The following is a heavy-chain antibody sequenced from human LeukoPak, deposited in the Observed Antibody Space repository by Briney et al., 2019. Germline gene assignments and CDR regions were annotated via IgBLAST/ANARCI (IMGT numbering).Heavy chain of an antibody. V-gene: IGHV1-3*01. CDR3: ARSRGLYCSSTSCYGGGAFDI. D-gene: IGHD2-2*01. Sequence: ASVKVSCKASGYTFTSYAMHWVRQAPGQRPEWMGWINAGNGNTKYSQKFQGRVTITRDTSASTAYMELSSLRSEDTAVYYCARSRGLYCSSTSCYGGGAFDIWGQGTMVTVSS. J-gene: IGHJ3*02. CDR2: INAGNGNT. CDR1: GYTFTSYA.